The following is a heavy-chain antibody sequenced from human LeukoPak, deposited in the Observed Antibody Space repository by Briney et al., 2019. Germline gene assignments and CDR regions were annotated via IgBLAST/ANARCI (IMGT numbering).Heavy chain of an antibody. CDR3: ARDRASYDYGDYGEAFDI. Sequence: PGGSLRLSCAASGFTFSDYGMNWVRQAPGKGLEWLSFVSGKSIAIYYADSVKGRFTISRDNSKNTLYLQMNSLRAEDTAVYYCARDRASYDYGDYGEAFDIWGQGTMVTVSS. V-gene: IGHV3-48*01. CDR2: VSGKSIAI. D-gene: IGHD4-17*01. J-gene: IGHJ3*02. CDR1: GFTFSDYG.